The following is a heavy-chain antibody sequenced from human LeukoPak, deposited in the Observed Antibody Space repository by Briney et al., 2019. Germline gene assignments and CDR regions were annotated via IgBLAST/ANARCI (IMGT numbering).Heavy chain of an antibody. J-gene: IGHJ4*02. D-gene: IGHD6-19*01. V-gene: IGHV3-23*01. CDR2: ISGSAVIT. CDR3: AKGSSAWNEVFHFDY. CDR1: GLTFINFG. Sequence: PGGSLRLSCAASGLTFINFGMTWVRQAPGKGLEWVSAISGSAVITFYADSAKGRFTISRDNSKNALYLQMNSLRAEDMALYYCAKGSSAWNEVFHFDYWGQGTLVTVSS.